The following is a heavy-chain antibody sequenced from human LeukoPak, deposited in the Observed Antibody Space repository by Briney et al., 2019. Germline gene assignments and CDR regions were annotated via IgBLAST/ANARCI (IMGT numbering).Heavy chain of an antibody. V-gene: IGHV1-24*01. CDR1: GYTLTELS. Sequence: ASVKVSCKISGYTLTELSMHWVRQAPGKGREWTGGFDPEDGETIYAQKFQGRVTMTEDTSTDTAYMELSSLRSEDTAVYYCATTGGVATFDYWGQGTLVTVSS. CDR2: FDPEDGET. D-gene: IGHD5-12*01. CDR3: ATTGGVATFDY. J-gene: IGHJ4*02.